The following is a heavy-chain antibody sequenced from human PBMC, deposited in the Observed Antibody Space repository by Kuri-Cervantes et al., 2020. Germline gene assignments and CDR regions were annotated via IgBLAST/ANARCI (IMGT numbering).Heavy chain of an antibody. CDR2: IYWNDDK. CDR1: GFSLSTSGVG. Sequence: SGPTLVKPTQTLTLTCTFSGFSLSTSGVGVGWIRQPPGKALEWLALIYWNDDKRYSPALKSRLTITKDTSKNQVVLTMTNMDPVDTATYYCARQIVGRSIDYWGQGTLVTVSS. CDR3: ARQIVGRSIDY. V-gene: IGHV2-5*01. D-gene: IGHD2/OR15-2a*01. J-gene: IGHJ4*02.